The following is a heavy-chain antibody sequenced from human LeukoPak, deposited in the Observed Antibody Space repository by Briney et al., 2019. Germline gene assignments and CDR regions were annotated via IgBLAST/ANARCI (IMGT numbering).Heavy chain of an antibody. CDR3: ARDQPLVRFDY. CDR2: INPNSGGT. Sequence: ASVKVTCKASVYTFTDYYMHWVRQAPGQGLAWMGWINPNSGGTNYAQKFQGRVTMTRDTSISTAYMELSRLRSDDTAVYYCARDQPLVRFDYWGQGTLVTVSS. CDR1: VYTFTDYY. D-gene: IGHD6-13*01. J-gene: IGHJ4*02. V-gene: IGHV1-2*02.